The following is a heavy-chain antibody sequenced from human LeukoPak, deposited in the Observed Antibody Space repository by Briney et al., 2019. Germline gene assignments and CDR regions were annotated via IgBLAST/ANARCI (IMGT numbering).Heavy chain of an antibody. Sequence: GDSLRLSCAASGFTFTKYWMTWVRQAPGKGLEWVSYISSSSSTIYYADSVKGRFTISRDNAKNSLYLQMNSLRAEDTAVYYCARDSFGGSYLGGFDYWGPGTLVTVSS. D-gene: IGHD1-26*01. CDR1: GFTFTKYW. J-gene: IGHJ4*02. CDR3: ARDSFGGSYLGGFDY. CDR2: ISSSSSTI. V-gene: IGHV3-48*01.